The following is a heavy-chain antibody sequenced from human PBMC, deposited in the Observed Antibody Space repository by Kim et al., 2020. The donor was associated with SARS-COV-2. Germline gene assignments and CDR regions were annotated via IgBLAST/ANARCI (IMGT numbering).Heavy chain of an antibody. J-gene: IGHJ4*02. CDR2: INHSGST. CDR3: ARTYVWGSYRYRGRLWGY. Sequence: SETLSLTCAVYGGSFSGYYWSWIRQPPGKGLEWIGEINHSGSTNYNPSLKSRVTISVDTSKNQFSLKLSSVTAADTAVYYCARTYVWGSYRYRGRLWGYWGQGTLVTVSS. D-gene: IGHD3-16*02. V-gene: IGHV4-34*01. CDR1: GGSFSGYY.